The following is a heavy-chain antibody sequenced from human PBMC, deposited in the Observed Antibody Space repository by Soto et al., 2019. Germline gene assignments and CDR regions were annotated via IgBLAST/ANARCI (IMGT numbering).Heavy chain of an antibody. J-gene: IGHJ3*02. D-gene: IGHD6-19*01. CDR2: ISWNSGSI. CDR1: GFTFDDYA. CDR3: AKSSGGWIDAFDI. V-gene: IGHV3-9*01. Sequence: EVQLVESGGGLVQPGRSLRLSCAASGFTFDDYAMHWVRQAPGKGLEWVSGISWNSGSIGYADSVKGRFTISRDNAKNSLYLQMNSLRAEDTALYYCAKSSGGWIDAFDIWGQGTMVTVSS.